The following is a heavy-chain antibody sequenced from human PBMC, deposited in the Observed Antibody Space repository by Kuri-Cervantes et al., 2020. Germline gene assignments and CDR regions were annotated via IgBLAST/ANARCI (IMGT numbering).Heavy chain of an antibody. J-gene: IGHJ4*02. CDR1: GFTFSSYD. Sequence: GESLKISCAASGFTFSSYDIHWVRQTTGKRLEWVSGVATAGDTYYPDSVKGRFTISRETAKNSLYLQMNSLRAGDTAVYYCANPSCSTLIKPYYWGRGTLVTVSS. CDR2: VATAGDT. V-gene: IGHV3-13*01. D-gene: IGHD2-21*01. CDR3: ANPSCSTLIKPYY.